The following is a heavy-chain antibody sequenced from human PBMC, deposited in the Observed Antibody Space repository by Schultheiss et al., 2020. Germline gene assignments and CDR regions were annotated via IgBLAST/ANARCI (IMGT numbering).Heavy chain of an antibody. Sequence: SETLSLTCTVSGGSISSGGYYWSWIRQPPGKGLEWIGYIYYSGSTNYNPSLKSRVTIAVDTSKNQFSLRLSSVTAADTAVYYCAIYYYDPSLVLHDAFDIWGQGTMVTVSS. CDR1: GGSISSGGYY. CDR3: AIYYYDPSLVLHDAFDI. V-gene: IGHV4-61*08. J-gene: IGHJ3*02. CDR2: IYYSGST. D-gene: IGHD3-22*01.